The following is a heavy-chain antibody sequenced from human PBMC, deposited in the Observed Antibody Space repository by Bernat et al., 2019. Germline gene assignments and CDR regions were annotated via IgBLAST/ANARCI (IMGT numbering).Heavy chain of an antibody. D-gene: IGHD3-3*01. CDR3: AEQNYDFWSAYYTEGCGAFDV. J-gene: IGHJ3*01. CDR2: ISGSGGYT. V-gene: IGHV3-23*04. Sequence: EVQLVESGGGLVQPGGSLRLSCAASGFTFSSYGMSWVRQAPGKGLEWVSGISGSGGYTYYADSVKGRFTISRDISKHTLFLQMNSLRAEDTALYYCAEQNYDFWSAYYTEGCGAFDVWGQGTMVTVSS. CDR1: GFTFSSYG.